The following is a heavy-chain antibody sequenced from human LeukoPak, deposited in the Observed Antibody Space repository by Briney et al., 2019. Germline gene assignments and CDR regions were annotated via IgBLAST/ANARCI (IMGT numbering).Heavy chain of an antibody. V-gene: IGHV4-39*07. CDR3: ARDRWLLYYFDY. D-gene: IGHD3-3*01. CDR1: GGSISSSSYY. CDR2: IYYSGST. J-gene: IGHJ4*02. Sequence: SETLSLTCTVSGGSISSSSYYWGWIRQPPGKGLEWIGSIYYSGSTYYNPSLKSRVTISVDTSKNQFSLKLSSVTAADTAVYYCARDRWLLYYFDYWGQGTLDTVSS.